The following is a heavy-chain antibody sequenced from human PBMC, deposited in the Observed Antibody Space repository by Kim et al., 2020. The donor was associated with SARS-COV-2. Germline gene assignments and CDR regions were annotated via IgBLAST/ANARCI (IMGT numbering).Heavy chain of an antibody. Sequence: SETLSLTCTVSGGSISSGGYYWSWIRQHPGKGLEWIGYIYYSGSTYYNPSLKSRVTISVDTSKNQFSLKLSSVTAADTAVYYCARAPDCSGGSCYNPNDAFDIWGQGTMVTVSS. D-gene: IGHD2-15*01. J-gene: IGHJ3*02. CDR3: ARAPDCSGGSCYNPNDAFDI. CDR1: GGSISSGGYY. V-gene: IGHV4-31*03. CDR2: IYYSGST.